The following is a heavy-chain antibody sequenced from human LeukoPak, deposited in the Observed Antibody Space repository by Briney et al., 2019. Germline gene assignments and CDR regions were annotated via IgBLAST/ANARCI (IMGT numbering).Heavy chain of an antibody. CDR3: ARDGGIVQLERRWDYYYYGMDV. CDR2: IYYSGST. V-gene: IGHV4-59*01. CDR1: GGSISSYY. D-gene: IGHD1-1*01. J-gene: IGHJ6*02. Sequence: SETLSLTCTVSGGSISSYYWSWIRQPPGKGVEWIGYIYYSGSTNYNPSLKSRVTISVDTSKNQFSLKLSSVTAADTAVYYCARDGGIVQLERRWDYYYYGMDVWGQGTTVTVSS.